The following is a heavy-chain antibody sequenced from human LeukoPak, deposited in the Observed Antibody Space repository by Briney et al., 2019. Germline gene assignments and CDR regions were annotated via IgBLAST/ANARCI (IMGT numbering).Heavy chain of an antibody. CDR2: IYWNDGK. CDR1: GFSLSTRAVG. D-gene: IGHD4-17*01. J-gene: IGHJ4*02. CDR3: AHRRGSAYGDYNYFDY. V-gene: IGHV2-5*01. Sequence: SGPTLVKPTPALTLTCTFSGFSLSTRAVGVGWIRQPPVKALEWLALIYWNDGKRYSPSLKSRLNITKDTSKNQVVLTMTNMDPVDTATYYCAHRRGSAYGDYNYFDYWGQGTLVTVSS.